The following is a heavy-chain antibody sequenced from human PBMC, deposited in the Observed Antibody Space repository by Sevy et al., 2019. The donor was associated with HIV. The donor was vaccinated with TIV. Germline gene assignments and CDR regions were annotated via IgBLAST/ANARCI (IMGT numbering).Heavy chain of an antibody. V-gene: IGHV3-48*01. Sequence: GGSLRLSCAASGFTFSSYSMNWVRQAPGKGLEWVSYISSSSSTIYYADSVKGRFTISRANAKNSLYLQMNSLRAEDTAVYYCARGRIAVAVLWGQGTLVTVSS. D-gene: IGHD6-19*01. CDR3: ARGRIAVAVL. CDR1: GFTFSSYS. J-gene: IGHJ4*02. CDR2: ISSSSSTI.